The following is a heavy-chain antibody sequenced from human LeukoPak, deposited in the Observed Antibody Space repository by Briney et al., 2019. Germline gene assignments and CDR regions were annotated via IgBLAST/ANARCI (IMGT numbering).Heavy chain of an antibody. Sequence: GGPLRLSCAASGFTFSSYAMSWVRQAPGKGLEWVSAISGSGGSTYYADSVKGRFTISGDNSKNTLYLQMNSLRAEDTAVYYCAKVWTMVYANDYWGQGTLVTVSS. CDR3: AKVWTMVYANDY. D-gene: IGHD2-8*01. CDR2: ISGSGGST. CDR1: GFTFSSYA. V-gene: IGHV3-23*01. J-gene: IGHJ4*02.